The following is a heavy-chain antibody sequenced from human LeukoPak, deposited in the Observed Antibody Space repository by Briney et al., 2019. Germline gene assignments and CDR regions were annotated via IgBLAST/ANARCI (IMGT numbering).Heavy chain of an antibody. J-gene: IGHJ4*02. CDR1: GFTFSSYS. Sequence: GGSLRLSCAASGFTFSSYSMNWVRQAPGKGLEWVSGLSGSGGTTYHADSVKGRFTISRDNSKNTLYLQMNSLRAEDTAVYYCAKGGVYSGSYLGHFDYWGQGTLVTVSS. D-gene: IGHD1-26*01. CDR3: AKGGVYSGSYLGHFDY. V-gene: IGHV3-23*01. CDR2: LSGSGGTT.